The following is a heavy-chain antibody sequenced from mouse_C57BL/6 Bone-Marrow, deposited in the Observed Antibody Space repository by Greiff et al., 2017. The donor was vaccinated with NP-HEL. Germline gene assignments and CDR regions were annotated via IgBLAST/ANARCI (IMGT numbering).Heavy chain of an antibody. V-gene: IGHV1-55*01. CDR2: IYPGSGST. J-gene: IGHJ4*01. D-gene: IGHD1-1*01. CDR1: GYTFTSYW. Sequence: VQLQQPGAELVKPGASVKMSCKASGYTFTSYWITWVKQRPGQGLEWIGDIYPGSGSTNYNEKFKSKATLTVDTSSSTAYMQLSSLTSEDSAVYYCARDYYGSSPYYYAMDYWGQGTSVTVSS. CDR3: ARDYYGSSPYYYAMDY.